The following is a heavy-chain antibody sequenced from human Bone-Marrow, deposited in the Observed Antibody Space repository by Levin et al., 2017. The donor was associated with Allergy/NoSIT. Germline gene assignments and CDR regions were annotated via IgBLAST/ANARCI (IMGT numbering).Heavy chain of an antibody. CDR1: GFNFSIYS. J-gene: IGHJ5*02. Sequence: PGGSLRLSCAASGFNFSIYSMNWVRQTPGKGLEWVSSITGTSSHIYYADSVRGRFTISRDNAKNSLYLQMNSLRAEDTAIYYCAKDVVRFCSSSRCYPNWFDPWGQGTLVTVSS. D-gene: IGHD2-2*01. CDR2: ITGTSSHI. V-gene: IGHV3-21*06. CDR3: AKDVVRFCSSSRCYPNWFDP.